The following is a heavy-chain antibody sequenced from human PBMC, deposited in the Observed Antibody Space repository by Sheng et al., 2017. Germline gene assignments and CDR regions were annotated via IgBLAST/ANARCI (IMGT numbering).Heavy chain of an antibody. J-gene: IGHJ6*03. D-gene: IGHD3-16*02. CDR3: ARKGLYLPSHYMDV. CDR1: GFTVISYA. CDR2: INARDDRA. Sequence: EVQLLESGGGWVQPGESLRLSCAASGFTVISYAMSWVRQVPGKGLEWVAAINARDDRAYYADSVKGRFTISRDDSKNTLYLQMDSLRLEDTAIYYCARKGLYLPSHYMDVWGRGTTVTVSS. V-gene: IGHV3-23*01.